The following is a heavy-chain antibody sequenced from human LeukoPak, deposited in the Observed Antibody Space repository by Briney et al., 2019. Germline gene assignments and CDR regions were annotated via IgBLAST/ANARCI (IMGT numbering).Heavy chain of an antibody. CDR2: ISAYTGST. V-gene: IGHV1-18*01. Sequence: ASVKVSCKASGYTFTNYGLTWVRQAPGQGFEWMGWISAYTGSTNYAQKLQGRVTMPTDPSTSTAYMELRSLRSDDTAVYYCARTVGATGAFDIWGQGTMVIVSS. D-gene: IGHD1-26*01. CDR3: ARTVGATGAFDI. J-gene: IGHJ3*02. CDR1: GYTFTNYG.